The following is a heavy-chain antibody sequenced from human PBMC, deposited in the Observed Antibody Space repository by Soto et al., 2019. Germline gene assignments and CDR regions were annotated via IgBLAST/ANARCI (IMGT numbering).Heavy chain of an antibody. CDR3: ARDRRDGYNLVDL. CDR1: GYSISSGYY. CDR2: IYHSGST. Sequence: PSETLSLTCAVSGYSISSGYYWGWIRQPPGKVLEWIGSIYHSGSTYYNPSLKSRVTISVDTSKNQFSLQLNSVTPEDTAVYYCARDRRDGYNLVDLWGRGTLVTVSS. D-gene: IGHD5-12*01. V-gene: IGHV4-38-2*02. J-gene: IGHJ2*01.